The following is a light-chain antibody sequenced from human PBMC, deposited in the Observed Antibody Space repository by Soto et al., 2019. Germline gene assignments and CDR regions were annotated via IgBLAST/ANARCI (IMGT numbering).Light chain of an antibody. Sequence: QSALTQPASVSASPGQSITISCTGTNSDVGSYNLVSWYEQHPGKAPKLMIYEATKRPSGVSSRFSGSKSGNTASLTISGLQPEDEAAYYCCSHSGSVTYVVFGGGTKLTVL. J-gene: IGLJ2*01. CDR1: NSDVGSYNL. CDR2: EAT. V-gene: IGLV2-23*01. CDR3: CSHSGSVTYVV.